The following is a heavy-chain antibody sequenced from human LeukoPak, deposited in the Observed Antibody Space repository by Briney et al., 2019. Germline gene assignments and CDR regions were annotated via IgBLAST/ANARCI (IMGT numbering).Heavy chain of an antibody. Sequence: GGSLRLSCAASGFIVSNSYMSWVRQAPGKGLEWVSVIYSGGGTFYSESVKGRFTISRDNAKNSLYLQMNSLRAEDTAVYYCARDQRYGDYQDYWGQGTLVTVSS. CDR2: IYSGGGT. D-gene: IGHD4-17*01. V-gene: IGHV3-53*01. J-gene: IGHJ4*02. CDR1: GFIVSNSY. CDR3: ARDQRYGDYQDY.